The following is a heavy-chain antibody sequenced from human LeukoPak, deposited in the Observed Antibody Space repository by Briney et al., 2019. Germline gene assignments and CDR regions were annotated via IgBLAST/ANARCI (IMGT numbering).Heavy chain of an antibody. D-gene: IGHD5-18*01. Sequence: SETLSLTCTASGGSPNSYYWSWIRQPPGKGLELIAYFSSTGSTNYNPSLKSRVTISVDTSKNQFSLKLSSVTAADTAVYYCARANTAMSVWGQGTLVAVSS. CDR1: GGSPNSYY. V-gene: IGHV4-59*01. CDR3: ARANTAMSV. J-gene: IGHJ4*02. CDR2: FSSTGST.